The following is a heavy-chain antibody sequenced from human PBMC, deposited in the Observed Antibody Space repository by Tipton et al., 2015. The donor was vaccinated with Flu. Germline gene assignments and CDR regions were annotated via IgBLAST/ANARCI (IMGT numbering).Heavy chain of an antibody. CDR2: VYYYGNT. CDR3: ARRGGGYKYLYGMDV. J-gene: IGHJ6*02. Sequence: TLSLTCTVSGGSIVDSSYYWDWIRQTPGKGLEWIGSVYYYGNTYYNPSLESRVTISIDTSKNQFFLKLNSLTAADTAVFYCARRGGGYKYLYGMDVWGQGTTVIVSS. CDR1: GGSIVDSSYY. D-gene: IGHD2-15*01. V-gene: IGHV4-39*01.